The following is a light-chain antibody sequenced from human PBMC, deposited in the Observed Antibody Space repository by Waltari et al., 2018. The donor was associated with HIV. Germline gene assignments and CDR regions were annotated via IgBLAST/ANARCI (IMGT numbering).Light chain of an antibody. J-gene: IGKJ3*01. CDR3: QQSNNFPLT. CDR1: QSIRSS. CDR2: SAS. V-gene: IGKV1-12*01. Sequence: DIQMTQSPSLVSASVGDRITITCRASQSIRSSLGWYQKRPGRAPKPLCSSASVLQRGVPSRFSGSGSGKVFTLSISGLQPDDFATYYCQQSNNFPLTFGPGTTVD.